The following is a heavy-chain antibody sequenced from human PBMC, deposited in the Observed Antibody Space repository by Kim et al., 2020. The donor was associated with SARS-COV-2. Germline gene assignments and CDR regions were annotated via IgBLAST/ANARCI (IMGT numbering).Heavy chain of an antibody. D-gene: IGHD2-21*02. V-gene: IGHV3-53*01. CDR3: ARLGPVTANYYYGMDV. Sequence: DPGKGRFTIPRNNSRKTVYLQMNSLRADDTAVYYCARLGPVTANYYYGMDVWGQGTTVTVSS. J-gene: IGHJ6*02.